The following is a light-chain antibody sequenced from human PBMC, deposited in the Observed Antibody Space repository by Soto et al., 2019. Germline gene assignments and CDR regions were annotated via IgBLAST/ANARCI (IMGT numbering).Light chain of an antibody. Sequence: EIDMTQSPATLSVSPGEGATLSCRASQNINRNLAWYQQTAGQGPRLLIYGASTRATGFPARIRGSGSGTEFTLSISSLQSEDYAVYYCQQYNSWPRTFGQGTKVEIK. J-gene: IGKJ1*01. CDR2: GAS. V-gene: IGKV3-15*01. CDR3: QQYNSWPRT. CDR1: QNINRN.